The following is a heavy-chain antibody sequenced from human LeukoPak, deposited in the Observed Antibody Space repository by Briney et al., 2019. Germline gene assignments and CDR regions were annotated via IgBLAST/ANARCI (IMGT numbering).Heavy chain of an antibody. J-gene: IGHJ3*02. D-gene: IGHD6-13*01. CDR3: ARAAAEDAFDI. Sequence: SETLSLTCTVSGGSISSYYWSWIRQPPGKGLEWIGYIYYSGSTNYNPSLKSRVTISVDTSKNQFSLKLSSVTAADTAVYYCARAAAEDAFDIWGQGTMVTVSS. CDR1: GGSISSYY. CDR2: IYYSGST. V-gene: IGHV4-59*01.